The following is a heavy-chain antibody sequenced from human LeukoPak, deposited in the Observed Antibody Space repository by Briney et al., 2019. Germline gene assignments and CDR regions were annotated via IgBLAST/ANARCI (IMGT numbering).Heavy chain of an antibody. CDR1: GFTFSSLG. CDR2: ISYDGSNK. J-gene: IGHJ3*02. CDR3: AKDYLGGSHTFDI. V-gene: IGHV3-30*18. Sequence: PGGSLRLSCAASGFTFSSLGMHWVRQAPGKGLEWVAVISYDGSNKYYADFVKGRFTISRDNSKNTLYLQMTSLRGEDTAVYYCAKDYLGGSHTFDIWGQGTMVTVSS. D-gene: IGHD7-27*01.